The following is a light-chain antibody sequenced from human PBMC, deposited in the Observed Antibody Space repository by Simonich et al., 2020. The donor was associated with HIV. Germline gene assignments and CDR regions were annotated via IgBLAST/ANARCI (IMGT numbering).Light chain of an antibody. CDR3: QQYYSIPYT. CDR2: WAS. V-gene: IGKV4-1*01. J-gene: IGKJ2*01. CDR1: QSVLYSSNNKNY. Sequence: DIVMTQSPDSLAVSLGERATINCKSSQSVLYSSNNKNYLAWYQQKPGQPPKLLMYWASTRESGVPDRFSGSGSGTVFTLTISSLQAEDVAVYYCQQYYSIPYTFGQGTKLEIK.